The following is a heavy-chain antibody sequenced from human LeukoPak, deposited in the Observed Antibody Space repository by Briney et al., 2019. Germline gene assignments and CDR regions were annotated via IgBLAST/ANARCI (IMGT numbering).Heavy chain of an antibody. CDR1: GFTFSSYA. V-gene: IGHV3-23*01. CDR2: VSGSGGST. CDR3: AKDFFSRGYYFDY. J-gene: IGHJ4*02. Sequence: GGSLRLSCAASGFTFSSYAMSWVRQAPGKGLEWVSAVSGSGGSTYYADSVKGRFTISRDNSKNTLYLQMNSLRAEDTAVYYCAKDFFSRGYYFDYWGQGTLVTVSS. D-gene: IGHD3-22*01.